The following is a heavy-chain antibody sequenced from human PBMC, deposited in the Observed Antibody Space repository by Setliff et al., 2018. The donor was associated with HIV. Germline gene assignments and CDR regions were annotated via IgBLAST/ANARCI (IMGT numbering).Heavy chain of an antibody. V-gene: IGHV4-59*01. CDR2: IYYSGST. CDR3: ARHRQISDWFDP. D-gene: IGHD3-10*01. J-gene: IGHJ5*02. Sequence: PSETLSLTCTVSGGSISSYYWSWIRQPPGKGLEWIGYIYYSGSTNYNPSLKSRVTISVDTSKNQFSLKLSSVTAADTAVYYCARHRQISDWFDPWGQGIRVTVS. CDR1: GGSISSYY.